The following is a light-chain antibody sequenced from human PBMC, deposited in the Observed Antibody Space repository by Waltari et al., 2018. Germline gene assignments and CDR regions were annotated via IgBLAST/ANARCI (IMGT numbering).Light chain of an antibody. Sequence: EIVLTQSPGTLSLSPGERATLSCRASKSFSSSFLAWYQQKPGQAPRLLIYGASSRAAGCPDRFSGSRSGTDFTLTISRLEPEDFAVYYCQQYGTSPPLTVGGGTKVEIK. CDR1: KSFSSSF. J-gene: IGKJ4*01. CDR2: GAS. CDR3: QQYGTSPPLT. V-gene: IGKV3-20*01.